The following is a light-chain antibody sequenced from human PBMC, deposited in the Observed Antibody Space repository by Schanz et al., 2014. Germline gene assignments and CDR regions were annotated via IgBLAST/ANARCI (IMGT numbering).Light chain of an antibody. Sequence: SALTQPPSASGSPGQSVTISCTGTSSDVGAYNYVSWYQQHPGKAPKLIISDVTRRPSGVPDRFSGSKSGNTASLTVSGLQAEDEADYYCSSHASNNPRVVFGGGTKLTVL. CDR1: SSDVGAYNY. CDR2: DVT. J-gene: IGLJ2*01. CDR3: SSHASNNPRVV. V-gene: IGLV2-8*01.